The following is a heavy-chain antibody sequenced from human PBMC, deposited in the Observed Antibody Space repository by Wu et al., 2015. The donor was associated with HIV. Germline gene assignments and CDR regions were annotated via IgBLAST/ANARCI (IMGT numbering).Heavy chain of an antibody. D-gene: IGHD6-6*01. Sequence: QAQLVHSAAEVKKPGASVRISCKASGYTFTRYYVHWVRQAPGQGFEWMGIINPSGGSTTYAQKFSDRVTMTRDTSTSTVYMELSSLRSEDTAVYYCARDGGAARRSDEYFDYWGQGTLVTVSS. V-gene: IGHV1-46*03. CDR3: ARDGGAARRSDEYFDY. CDR2: INPSGGST. CDR1: GYTFTRYY. J-gene: IGHJ4*02.